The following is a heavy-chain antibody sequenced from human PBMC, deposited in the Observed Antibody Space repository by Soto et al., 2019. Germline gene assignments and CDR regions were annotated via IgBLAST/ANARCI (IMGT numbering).Heavy chain of an antibody. CDR2: INPNSGDT. J-gene: IGHJ6*02. Sequence: ASVKVSCKASGYSFTGYYMYWVRQAPGQGLEWMGWINPNSGDTNYAQNFQGRVNMTRDTSISTAYLELSSLRSDDTAVYYCARVNTIFGVDYYAMDVWGQGTTVTVYS. CDR3: ARVNTIFGVDYYAMDV. V-gene: IGHV1-2*02. CDR1: GYSFTGYY. D-gene: IGHD3-3*01.